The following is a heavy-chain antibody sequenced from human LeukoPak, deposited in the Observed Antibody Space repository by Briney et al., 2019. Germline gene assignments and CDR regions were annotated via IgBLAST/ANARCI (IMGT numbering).Heavy chain of an antibody. V-gene: IGHV4-34*08. CDR2: IDHTGST. CDR3: GLRFHVGSGNWFDL. J-gene: IGHJ5*02. Sequence: PSETLSLTCAVSGGTFIGYYWSWIRQPPGKGLAWIGEIDHTGSTNYNPSLESRVTLSVDTSKNQVSLNLNSLTAADTAVHARGLRFHVGSGNWFDLWGQGTLVTVSS. D-gene: IGHD3-10*01. CDR1: GGTFIGYY.